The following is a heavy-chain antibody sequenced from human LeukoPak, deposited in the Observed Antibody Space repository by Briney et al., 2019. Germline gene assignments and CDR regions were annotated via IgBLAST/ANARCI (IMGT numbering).Heavy chain of an antibody. CDR2: MNPNSGNT. J-gene: IGHJ6*02. CDR1: GYTFTSYD. V-gene: IGHV1-8*01. Sequence: ASVKVSCKASGYTFTSYDINWVRQAPGQGLEWMGWMNPNSGNTGYAQKFQGRVTMTRNTSISTAYMELSSLRSEDTAVYYCARDMSLPDYYYGMDVWGQGTTVTVSS. CDR3: ARDMSLPDYYYGMDV.